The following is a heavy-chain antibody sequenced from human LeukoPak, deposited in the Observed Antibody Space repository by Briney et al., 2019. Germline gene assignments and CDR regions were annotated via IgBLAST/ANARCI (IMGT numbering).Heavy chain of an antibody. CDR2: IYYSGST. J-gene: IGHJ4*02. V-gene: IGHV4-39*01. Sequence: SETLSLTCTVSGGSISSSSCYWGWIRQPPGKGLEWIGSIYYSGSTYYNPSLKSRVTISVDTSKNQFSLKLSSVTAADTAVYYCARLWGSGSYYTAEREYYFDYWGQGTLVTVSS. CDR1: GGSISSSSCY. CDR3: ARLWGSGSYYTAEREYYFDY. D-gene: IGHD1-26*01.